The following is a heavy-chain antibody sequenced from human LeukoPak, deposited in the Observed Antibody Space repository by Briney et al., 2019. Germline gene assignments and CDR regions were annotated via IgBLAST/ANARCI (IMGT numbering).Heavy chain of an antibody. J-gene: IGHJ4*02. CDR1: EFTFNNYA. D-gene: IGHD7-27*01. CDR3: TKRGRDWGPFDY. Sequence: GGSLRLSCAASEFTFNNYAMSWVRQAPGKGLEWVSSISASGDGTYYPDSVKGRFTISRDNSKNTLYLEMDSLRDEDTAVYYCTKRGRDWGPFDYWGQGTLVTVSS. CDR2: ISASGDGT. V-gene: IGHV3-23*01.